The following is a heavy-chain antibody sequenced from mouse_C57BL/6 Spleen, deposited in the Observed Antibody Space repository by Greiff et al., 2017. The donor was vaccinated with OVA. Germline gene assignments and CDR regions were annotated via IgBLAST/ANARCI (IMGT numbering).Heavy chain of an antibody. CDR3: AREGITTCDY. CDR1: GYTFTSYW. Sequence: VKLQQPGAELVRPGSSVKLSCKASGYTFTSYWMHWVKQRPIQGLEWIGNIDPSDSETHYNQKFKDKATLTVDKSSSTAYMQLSSLTSEDSAVYYCAREGITTCDYWGQGTTLTVSS. V-gene: IGHV1-52*01. D-gene: IGHD2-4*01. CDR2: IDPSDSET. J-gene: IGHJ2*01.